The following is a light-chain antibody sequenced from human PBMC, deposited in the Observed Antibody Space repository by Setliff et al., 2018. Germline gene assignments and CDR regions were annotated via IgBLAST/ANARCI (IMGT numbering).Light chain of an antibody. J-gene: IGLJ2*01. Sequence: QSALTQPPSASGSPGQSVTISCTGTSNDVWGHNYVSWYQQHPGKAPQLMIYDVSKRPSGVSDRFSGSKSGNTASLTISGLQAEDEADYYCTSYTTYTTLVFGGGTKVTVL. CDR2: DVS. CDR1: SNDVWGHNY. V-gene: IGLV2-14*03. CDR3: TSYTTYTTLV.